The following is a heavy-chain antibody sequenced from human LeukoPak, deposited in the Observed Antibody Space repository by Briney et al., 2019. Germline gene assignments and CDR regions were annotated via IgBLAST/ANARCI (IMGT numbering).Heavy chain of an antibody. J-gene: IGHJ4*02. CDR3: ACPRGQKGSSWDY. CDR2: IIPILGIA. CDR1: GGSFSSYA. Sequence: SVKVSCKASGGSFSSYAISWVRQPPGQGLEWMGRIIPILGIANYAQKFQGRVTITADKSTSTAYMELSSLRSEDTAVYYCACPRGQKGSSWDYWGQGTLVTVSS. D-gene: IGHD6-13*01. V-gene: IGHV1-69*04.